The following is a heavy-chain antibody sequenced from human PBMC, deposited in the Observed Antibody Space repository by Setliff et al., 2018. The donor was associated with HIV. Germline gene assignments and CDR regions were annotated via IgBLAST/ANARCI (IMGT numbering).Heavy chain of an antibody. D-gene: IGHD6-19*01. CDR3: ARVGSSSGWTNYYYGMDV. J-gene: IGHJ6*02. CDR2: IYHGGST. CDR1: GYVISSGYY. V-gene: IGHV4-38-2*02. Sequence: SETLSLTCSVSGYVISSGYYWGWIRQPPGKGLEWIGSIYHGGSTYQNPSLRNRVTVSIDTWKNQFSLKLRSVTAADTAVYYCARVGSSSGWTNYYYGMDVWGQGATVTVSS.